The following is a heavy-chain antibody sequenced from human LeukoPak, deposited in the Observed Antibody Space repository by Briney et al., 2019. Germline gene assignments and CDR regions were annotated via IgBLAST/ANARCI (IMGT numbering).Heavy chain of an antibody. D-gene: IGHD2-15*01. Sequence: GGSLRLSCAASGFSFSIYAMHWVRQAPGKGLEWVAVISYDGSDKYYADSVKGRFTISRDKSKNTVYLKMNSLRPEDTAVYYCARLEDAAFHIWGQGTMVTVSS. J-gene: IGHJ3*02. CDR1: GFSFSIYA. V-gene: IGHV3-30*04. CDR3: ARLEDAAFHI. CDR2: ISYDGSDK.